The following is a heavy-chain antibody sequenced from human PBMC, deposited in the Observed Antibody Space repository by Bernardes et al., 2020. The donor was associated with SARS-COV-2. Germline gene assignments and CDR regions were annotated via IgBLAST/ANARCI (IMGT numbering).Heavy chain of an antibody. J-gene: IGHJ4*02. CDR1: GYIFHTYA. CDR2: VHPGNGDA. Sequence: DAWKVFCRASGYIFHTYAMHWVRQAPGQRLEWMGWVHPGNGDATYSPKFQGRVTITRDTSASTAYMELSSLRSEDTAVYYCARAPGTSSWLYYFDYWGQGTLVTVSS. CDR3: ARAPGTSSWLYYFDY. V-gene: IGHV1-3*01. D-gene: IGHD6-13*01.